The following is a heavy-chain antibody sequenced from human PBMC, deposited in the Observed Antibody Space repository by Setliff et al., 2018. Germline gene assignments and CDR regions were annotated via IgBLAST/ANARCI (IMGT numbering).Heavy chain of an antibody. CDR1: GDSIGRGGFH. Sequence: SETLSLTCTVSGDSIGRGGFHWSWIRQSTERGLEWLGRLHTSGSTTYNPALNSRVTISVDTPTNQFSLRLTSLTAADTAVYFCARDNTILGATDHWGQGTLVTVSS. CDR3: ARDNTILGATDH. CDR2: LHTSGST. J-gene: IGHJ5*02. V-gene: IGHV4-61*02. D-gene: IGHD1-26*01.